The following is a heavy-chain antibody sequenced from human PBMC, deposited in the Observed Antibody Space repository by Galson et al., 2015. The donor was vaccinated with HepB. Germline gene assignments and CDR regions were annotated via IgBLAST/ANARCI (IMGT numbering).Heavy chain of an antibody. CDR2: ISSSSIYT. Sequence: SLRLSCAASGFTFSDYYMSWIRQAPGKGLEWISYISSSSIYTNYADSVKGRFTISRDNAKNSLYLQMNSLIAEDTAVYYCARDLLIGGYSSTGGFDYWGQGTLVTVSS. CDR3: ARDLLIGGYSSTGGFDY. J-gene: IGHJ4*02. CDR1: GFTFSDYY. V-gene: IGHV3-11*06. D-gene: IGHD6-19*01.